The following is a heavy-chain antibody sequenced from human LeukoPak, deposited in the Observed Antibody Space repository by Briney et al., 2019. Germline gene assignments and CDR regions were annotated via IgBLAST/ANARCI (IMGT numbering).Heavy chain of an antibody. CDR3: ARDTPYGDYYYGMDV. D-gene: IGHD4-17*01. Sequence: ASVKVSCKASGYTFTSYGISWVRQAPGQGVEWMGWISAYNGNTNYAQKLQGRVTMTTDTSTSTAYMELRSLRSDDTAVYYCARDTPYGDYYYGMDVWGQGTTVTVSS. CDR1: GYTFTSYG. J-gene: IGHJ6*02. V-gene: IGHV1-18*01. CDR2: ISAYNGNT.